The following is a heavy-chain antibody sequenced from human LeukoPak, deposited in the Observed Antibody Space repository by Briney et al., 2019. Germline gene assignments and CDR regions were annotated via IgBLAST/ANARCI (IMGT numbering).Heavy chain of an antibody. CDR2: IWYDGSNK. V-gene: IGHV3-33*01. J-gene: IGHJ5*02. CDR3: ARDRGDPKAVAGLNNWFDP. Sequence: PGGSLRLSCAASGFTFSSYGMHWVRQAPGKGLEWVAVIWYDGSNKYYADSAKGRFTISRDNSKNTLYLQMNSLRAEDTAVYYCARDRGDPKAVAGLNNWFDPWGQGTLVTVSS. CDR1: GFTFSSYG. D-gene: IGHD6-19*01.